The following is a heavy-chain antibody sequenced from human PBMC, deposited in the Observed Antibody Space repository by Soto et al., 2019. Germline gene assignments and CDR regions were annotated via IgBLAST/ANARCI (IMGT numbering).Heavy chain of an antibody. CDR1: GFTFSRYA. J-gene: IGHJ4*02. CDR3: AKDLNSYGDYVFDY. D-gene: IGHD4-17*01. CDR2: ISGSGGST. V-gene: IGHV3-23*01. Sequence: EVQLWESGGGLVQPGWALRLACAASGFTFSRYAMSWVRQAPGKGLEWVSAISGSGGSTYYADSVKGRFTISRDNSKNTLYLQMNSLRAEDTAVYYCAKDLNSYGDYVFDYWGQGTLVTVSS.